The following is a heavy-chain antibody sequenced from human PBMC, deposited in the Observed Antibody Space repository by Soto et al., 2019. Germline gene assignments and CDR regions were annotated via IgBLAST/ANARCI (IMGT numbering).Heavy chain of an antibody. V-gene: IGHV3-21*01. CDR3: ARGSSTVTNNWFDP. CDR1: GFTFSSYG. D-gene: IGHD4-4*01. J-gene: IGHJ5*02. CDR2: ISSGSSDI. Sequence: LRLSCAASGFTFSSYGMNWVRQAPGKGLEWVSSISSGSSDIYYAESLKGRLTISRDNAKNSLYLQMNSLRAEDTAVYYCARGSSTVTNNWFDPWGQGTLVTVSS.